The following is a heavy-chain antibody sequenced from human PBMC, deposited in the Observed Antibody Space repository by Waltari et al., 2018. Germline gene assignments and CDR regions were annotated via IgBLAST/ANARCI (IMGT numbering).Heavy chain of an antibody. CDR3: ARGTGWEPYAFDI. CDR2: IIPIFGTA. Sequence: ISWVRQAPGQGLEWMGGIIPIFGTANYAQKFQGRVTITADESTSTAYMELSSLRSEDTAVYYCARGTGWEPYAFDIWGQGTMVTVSS. D-gene: IGHD1-26*01. V-gene: IGHV1-69*01. J-gene: IGHJ3*02.